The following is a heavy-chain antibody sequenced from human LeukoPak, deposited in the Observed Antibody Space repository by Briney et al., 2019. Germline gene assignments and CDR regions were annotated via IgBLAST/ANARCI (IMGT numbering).Heavy chain of an antibody. CDR3: ARLGRAFDI. CDR2: IWHDGSKQ. J-gene: IGHJ3*02. V-gene: IGHV3-33*01. Sequence: PGGSLRLSCAGSGFTFSHYGIYWVRQAPGKGLEWVAAIWHDGSKQLYRDAVKGRFTISRDNSKNTLYLQMNSLRAEDTAVYYCARLGRAFDIWGQGTMVTVSS. CDR1: GFTFSHYG.